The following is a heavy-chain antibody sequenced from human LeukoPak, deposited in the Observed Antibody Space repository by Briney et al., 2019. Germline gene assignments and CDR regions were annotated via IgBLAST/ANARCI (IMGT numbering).Heavy chain of an antibody. CDR3: AKSIFMTTVTKGAFDI. D-gene: IGHD4-11*01. CDR2: ISGSGGST. CDR1: GFTFNTYA. J-gene: IGHJ3*02. V-gene: IGHV3-23*01. Sequence: GGSLRLSCAASGFTFNTYAMSWVRQAPGKGLEWVSAISGSGGSTYYADSVKGRFTISRDNSKNTLYLQMNSLRAEDTAVYYCAKSIFMTTVTKGAFDIWGQGTMVTVSS.